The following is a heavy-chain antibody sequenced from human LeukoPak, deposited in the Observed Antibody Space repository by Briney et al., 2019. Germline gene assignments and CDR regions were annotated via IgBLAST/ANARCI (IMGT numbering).Heavy chain of an antibody. J-gene: IGHJ4*02. CDR2: INNNGDST. Sequence: GGSLRLSCAASGYRFNNYAIHWFRQAPGKGLEYVSGINNNGDSTYYANSVKGRFTIFRDNSKNTLFLQMGSLTSEDTAVYYCARDYQTGFTGPGGDFWGQGTPVTVSS. D-gene: IGHD3-9*01. V-gene: IGHV3-64*01. CDR1: GYRFNNYA. CDR3: ARDYQTGFTGPGGDF.